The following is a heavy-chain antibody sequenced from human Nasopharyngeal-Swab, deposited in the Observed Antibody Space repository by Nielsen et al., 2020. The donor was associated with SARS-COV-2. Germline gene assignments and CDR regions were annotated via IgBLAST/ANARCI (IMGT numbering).Heavy chain of an antibody. CDR3: ASISSSWSYYFDY. CDR2: IIPILGIA. V-gene: IGHV1-69*04. J-gene: IGHJ4*02. D-gene: IGHD6-13*01. CDR1: GGTFSSYA. Sequence: SVKVSCKASGGTFSSYAISWVRQAPGQGLEWMGRIIPILGIANYAQKFQGRVTITADKSTSTAYMELSSLRSEDTAVYYCASISSSWSYYFDYWGQGTLVTVSS.